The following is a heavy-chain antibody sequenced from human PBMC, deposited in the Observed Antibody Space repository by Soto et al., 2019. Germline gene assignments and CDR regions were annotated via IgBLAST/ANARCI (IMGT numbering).Heavy chain of an antibody. CDR1: GFTLSSYA. D-gene: IGHD3-3*01. CDR2: ISYDGSNK. Sequence: VGSLRLSCAASGFTLSSYAMHWVRQAPGKGLEWVAVISYDGSNKYYADSVKGRFTISRDNSKNTLYLQMNSLRAEDTAVYYCARSALEWLLSRLYYYYDMDVWGQGTTVTVSS. CDR3: ARSALEWLLSRLYYYYDMDV. V-gene: IGHV3-30-3*01. J-gene: IGHJ6*02.